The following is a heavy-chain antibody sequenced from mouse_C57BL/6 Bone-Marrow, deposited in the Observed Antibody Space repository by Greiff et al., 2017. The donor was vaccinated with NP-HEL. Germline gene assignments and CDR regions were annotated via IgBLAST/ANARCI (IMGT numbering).Heavy chain of an antibody. CDR2: VYPGSGSI. CDR1: GYTFTEYS. CDR3: ARRAGGLRDAMDY. D-gene: IGHD2-2*01. Sequence: QVQLQQSGAELVKPGASVKLSCKASGYTFTEYSIHWVKQRPGQGLEWIGWVYPGSGSIKYNEKFKGKATLTADKSSSTAYMELRRLTSEDSAVYFCARRAGGLRDAMDYWGQGTSVTVAS. V-gene: IGHV1-62-2*01. J-gene: IGHJ4*01.